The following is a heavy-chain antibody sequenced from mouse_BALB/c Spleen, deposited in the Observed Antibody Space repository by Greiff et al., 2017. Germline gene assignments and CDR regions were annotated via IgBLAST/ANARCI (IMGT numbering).Heavy chain of an antibody. Sequence: VQLQQSGAELMKPGASVKISCKATGYTFSSYWIEWVKQRPGHGLEWIGEILPGSGSTNYNEKFKGKATFTADTSSNTAYMQLSSLTSEDSAVYYCARAAQLGLRTWFAYWGQGTLVTVSA. CDR3: ARAAQLGLRTWFAY. J-gene: IGHJ3*01. CDR2: ILPGSGST. CDR1: GYTFSSYW. V-gene: IGHV1-9*01. D-gene: IGHD3-1*01.